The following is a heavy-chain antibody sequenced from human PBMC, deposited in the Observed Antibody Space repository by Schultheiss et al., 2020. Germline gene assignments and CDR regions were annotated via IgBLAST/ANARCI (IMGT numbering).Heavy chain of an antibody. J-gene: IGHJ6*02. D-gene: IGHD4-17*01. Sequence: SGPTLVKPTETLTLTCTVSGFSLSNARMGVSWIRQPPGKGLEWIGYIYYSGSTNYNPSLKSRVTISVDTSKNQFSLKLSSVTAADTAVYYCARGPRSSFVWKATVTTFGSSGMDVWGQGTTVTVSS. CDR1: GFSLSNARMG. CDR2: IYYSGST. V-gene: IGHV4-61*01. CDR3: ARGPRSSFVWKATVTTFGSSGMDV.